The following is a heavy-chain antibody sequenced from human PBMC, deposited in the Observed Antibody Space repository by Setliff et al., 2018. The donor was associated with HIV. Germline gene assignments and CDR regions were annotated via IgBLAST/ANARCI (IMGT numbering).Heavy chain of an antibody. CDR3: AQLGMVDDFDY. V-gene: IGHV4-34*01. J-gene: IGHJ4*02. CDR2: INHSGST. D-gene: IGHD1-1*01. CDR1: GGSFSGYY. Sequence: SETLSLTCAVYGGSFSGYYWSWIRQSPGKGLEWIGEINHSGSTNYNPALKSRVSISVDTAKNQFSLKLRSVTAADTAVYYCAQLGMVDDFDYWGQGTLVTVSS.